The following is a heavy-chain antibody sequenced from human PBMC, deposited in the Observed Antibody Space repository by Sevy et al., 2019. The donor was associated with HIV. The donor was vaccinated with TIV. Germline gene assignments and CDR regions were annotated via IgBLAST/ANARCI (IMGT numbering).Heavy chain of an antibody. J-gene: IGHJ5*02. V-gene: IGHV1-2*02. CDR1: GSTFSDDY. CDR2: INSAGT. CDR3: ATSANLDTSWFDP. D-gene: IGHD2-2*01. Sequence: ASVKVSCKTSGSTFSDDYIHWVRQAPGERLEWKGWINSAGTNYAETFQGRVTMTRDASITTAYMELNSLRSDDTATYYCATSANLDTSWFDPWGQGVVVTVSS.